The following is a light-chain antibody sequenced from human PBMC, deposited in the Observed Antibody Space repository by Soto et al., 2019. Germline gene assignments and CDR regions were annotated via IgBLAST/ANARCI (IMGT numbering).Light chain of an antibody. CDR1: QSLLHSNGYNY. CDR2: LGS. J-gene: IGKJ2*01. V-gene: IGKV2-28*01. Sequence: DIVMTQSPLSLPVTPGEPASISCRSSQSLLHSNGYNYLDWYLQKPGQSPQLLIYLGSNRASGVPDRFSGSGSCTDFTLKISRVEAEDVGVYYCMQALQTPFMYTFGQGTKLEIK. CDR3: MQALQTPFMYT.